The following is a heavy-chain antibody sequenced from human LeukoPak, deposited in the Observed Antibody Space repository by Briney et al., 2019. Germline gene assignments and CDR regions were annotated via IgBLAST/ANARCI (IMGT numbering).Heavy chain of an antibody. Sequence: SETLSLTCAVYGGSFSGYYWSWIRQPPGKGLEWIGEINHSGSTNYNPSLKSRVTISVDTSKNQFSLKLSSVTAADTAVYYSARTSTYLRPISRGYYYRANEYFQHWGQGTMVTVSS. V-gene: IGHV4-34*01. CDR3: ARTSTYLRPISRGYYYRANEYFQH. D-gene: IGHD3-22*01. J-gene: IGHJ1*01. CDR2: INHSGST. CDR1: GGSFSGYY.